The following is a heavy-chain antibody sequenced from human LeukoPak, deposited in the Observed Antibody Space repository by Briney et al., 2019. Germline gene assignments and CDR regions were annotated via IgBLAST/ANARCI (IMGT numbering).Heavy chain of an antibody. CDR1: GGSISSYY. J-gene: IGHJ4*02. V-gene: IGHV4-59*01. D-gene: IGHD5-18*01. CDR2: IYYSGST. CDR3: ARGDSYGIDY. Sequence: PSETLSHTCTVSGGSISSYYWSWIRQPPGKGLEWIGYIYYSGSTNYNPSLKSRVTISVDTSKNQFSLKLSSVTAADTAVYYCARGDSYGIDYWGQGTLVTVSS.